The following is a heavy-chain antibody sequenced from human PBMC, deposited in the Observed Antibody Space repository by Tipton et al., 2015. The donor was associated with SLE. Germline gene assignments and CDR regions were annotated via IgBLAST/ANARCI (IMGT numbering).Heavy chain of an antibody. V-gene: IGHV4-59*01. CDR3: ARDGYGGSLFSY. CDR2: IYYSGST. D-gene: IGHD1-26*01. CDR1: GSSISSYY. J-gene: IGHJ4*02. Sequence: GLVKPSETLSLTCTVSGSSISSYYWSWIRQPPGKGLEWIGYIYYSGSTNYNPSLKSRVTISVDTSKNQFSLKLSSVTAADTAVYYCARDGYGGSLFSYWGQGTLVTVSS.